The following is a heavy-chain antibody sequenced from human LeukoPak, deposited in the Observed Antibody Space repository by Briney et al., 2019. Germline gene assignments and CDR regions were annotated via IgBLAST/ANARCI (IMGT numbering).Heavy chain of an antibody. D-gene: IGHD3-10*01. CDR3: AKDYLLYYYGSGIFVY. CDR1: GFTFSSYS. CDR2: ISSSSSYI. J-gene: IGHJ4*02. Sequence: GGSLRLSCAASGFTFSSYSMNWVRQAPGKGLEWVSSISSSSSYIYYADSVKGRFTISRDNAKNSLYLQMNSLRAEDTAVYYCAKDYLLYYYGSGIFVYWGQGTLVTVSS. V-gene: IGHV3-21*04.